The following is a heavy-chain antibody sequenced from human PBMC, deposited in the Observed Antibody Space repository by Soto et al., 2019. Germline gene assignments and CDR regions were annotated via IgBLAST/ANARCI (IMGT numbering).Heavy chain of an antibody. CDR1: GGSIGSNY. Sequence: QVQLQEKGPGLVTPSETLSLTCTVSGGSIGSNYCSWIRQPPGKGLEWIGYIDYSGSTNYNPSLKSRVTMSVDTSKNQFSLKLSSVTAADAAVNYCASGGWYQDSWGQGALVTVSS. J-gene: IGHJ4*02. CDR3: ASGGWYQDS. D-gene: IGHD6-19*01. V-gene: IGHV4-59*01. CDR2: IDYSGST.